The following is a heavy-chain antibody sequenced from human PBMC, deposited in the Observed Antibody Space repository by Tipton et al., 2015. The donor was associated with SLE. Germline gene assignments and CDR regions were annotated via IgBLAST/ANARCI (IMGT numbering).Heavy chain of an antibody. D-gene: IGHD6-6*01. CDR1: GGSISSGGYY. CDR2: IYYSGST. Sequence: TLSLTCTVSGGSISSGGYYWSWIRQHPGKGLEWIGYIYYSGSTNYNPSLKSRVTISVDTSKNQFSLKLSSVTAADTAVYYCARSRKYPYYMDVWGKGTTVTVSS. V-gene: IGHV4-61*08. CDR3: ARSRKYPYYMDV. J-gene: IGHJ6*03.